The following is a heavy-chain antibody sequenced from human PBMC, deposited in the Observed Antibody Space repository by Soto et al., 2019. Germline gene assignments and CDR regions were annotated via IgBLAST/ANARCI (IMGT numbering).Heavy chain of an antibody. CDR2: ISYSGRT. V-gene: IGHV4-59*01. J-gene: IGHJ4*02. Sequence: QVQLQESGPGLVQPSETLSLTCTVSGDSISSYYWSWIRQPPGTGLEWIGYISYSGRTNYNPSLTSRVTISVDTSKNQFSLKLTSVTAADTAVYYCGRVPSSSRYEGSVDYWGQGTLVTVSS. CDR1: GDSISSYY. CDR3: GRVPSSSRYEGSVDY. D-gene: IGHD6-13*01.